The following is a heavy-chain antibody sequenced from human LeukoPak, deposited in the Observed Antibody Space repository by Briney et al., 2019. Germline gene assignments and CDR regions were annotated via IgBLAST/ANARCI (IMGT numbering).Heavy chain of an antibody. J-gene: IGHJ5*02. Sequence: GGSLRLSCAASGFTFSYYCMSWVRQAPGKGLECVAHINQDGSEKYYVDSVNGGFTIYRENAKNSLYLQMNSLRAEDRAVYYCARDDPSWFDPWGQGTLVTVSS. CDR3: ARDDPSWFDP. CDR2: INQDGSEK. CDR1: GFTFSYYC. V-gene: IGHV3-7*01.